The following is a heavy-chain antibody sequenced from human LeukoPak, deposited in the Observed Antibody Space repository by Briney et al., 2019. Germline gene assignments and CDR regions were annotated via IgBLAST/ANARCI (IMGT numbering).Heavy chain of an antibody. CDR1: GFTFSSYS. V-gene: IGHV3-23*01. J-gene: IGHJ4*02. CDR2: ISGSGGST. D-gene: IGHD3-3*01. Sequence: GGSLRLSCAASGFTFSSYSMNWVRQAPGKGLEWVSDISGSGGSTYYADSVKGRFTISRDNSKNTMYLQMNSLRAEDTAVYYCAKRFKYYDFWSVKAPPFDYWGQGTLVTVSS. CDR3: AKRFKYYDFWSVKAPPFDY.